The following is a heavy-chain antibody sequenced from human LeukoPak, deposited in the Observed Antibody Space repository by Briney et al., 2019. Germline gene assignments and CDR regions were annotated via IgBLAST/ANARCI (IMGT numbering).Heavy chain of an antibody. Sequence: ASVKVSCKASGYTFTSYDINWVRQATGQGLEWMGWMNPNSGNTGYAQKFQGRVTTTRNTSISTAYMELSNLRSEDTAVYYCARGHTSSYFDYWGQGTLVTVSS. J-gene: IGHJ4*02. D-gene: IGHD6-6*01. V-gene: IGHV1-8*03. CDR3: ARGHTSSYFDY. CDR2: MNPNSGNT. CDR1: GYTFTSYD.